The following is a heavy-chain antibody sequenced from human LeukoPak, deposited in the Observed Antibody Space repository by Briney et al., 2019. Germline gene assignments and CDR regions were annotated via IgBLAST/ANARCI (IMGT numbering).Heavy chain of an antibody. D-gene: IGHD3-10*01. J-gene: IGHJ3*02. CDR2: IHDSGST. Sequence: PSQTLSLTCTVSGASISSGDYHWNWIRQPPGKGLEWIGFIHDSGSTYYNPSLKSRVSISRDMSKNQLSLMLSSVTAADTAVYYCARDRRGSTGHDAFDIWGQGTMVTVSS. CDR3: ARDRRGSTGHDAFDI. V-gene: IGHV4-30-4*01. CDR1: GASISSGDYH.